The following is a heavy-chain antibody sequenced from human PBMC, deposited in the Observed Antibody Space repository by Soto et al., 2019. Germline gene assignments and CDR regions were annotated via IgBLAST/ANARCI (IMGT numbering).Heavy chain of an antibody. V-gene: IGHV4-34*01. CDR3: ARGRKVFWSGYYTVWFDP. CDR1: GGSFSGYY. J-gene: IGHJ5*02. D-gene: IGHD3-3*01. Sequence: QVQLQQWGAGLLKPSETLSLTCAVYGGSFSGYYWSWIRQPPGKGLEWIGEINHSGSTNYNPSLKSRVTISVDTSKNQFSLKLSSVTAADTAVYYCARGRKVFWSGYYTVWFDPWGQGTLVTVSS. CDR2: INHSGST.